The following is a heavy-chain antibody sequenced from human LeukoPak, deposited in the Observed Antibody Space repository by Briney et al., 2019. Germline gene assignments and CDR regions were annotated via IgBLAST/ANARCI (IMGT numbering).Heavy chain of an antibody. V-gene: IGHV1-46*01. J-gene: IGHJ5*02. CDR1: GYTFTGYY. Sequence: ASVKVSCKASGYTFTGYYMHWVRQAPGQGLEWMGIINPSGGSTSYAQKFQGRVTMTRDTSTSTVYMELSSLRSEDTAVYYCARTPGIAVAGNGNWFDPWGQGTLVTVSS. CDR2: INPSGGST. D-gene: IGHD6-19*01. CDR3: ARTPGIAVAGNGNWFDP.